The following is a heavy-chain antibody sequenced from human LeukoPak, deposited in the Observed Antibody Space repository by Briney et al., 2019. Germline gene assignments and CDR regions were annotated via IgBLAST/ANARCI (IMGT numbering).Heavy chain of an antibody. D-gene: IGHD3-22*01. Sequence: SETLSLTCAVYGGSFSGYYWSWIRQPPRKGLEWVGEINHRGSTKNNTAPKSRVTISVDTSKNQFSLKLSSVTAADTAVYYCARDRDDSSGYHIFSYWGQGTLVTVSS. CDR3: ARDRDDSSGYHIFSY. V-gene: IGHV4-34*01. CDR1: GGSFSGYY. J-gene: IGHJ4*02. CDR2: INHRGST.